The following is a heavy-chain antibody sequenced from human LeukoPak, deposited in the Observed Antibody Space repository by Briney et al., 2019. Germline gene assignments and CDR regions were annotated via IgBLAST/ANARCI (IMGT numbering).Heavy chain of an antibody. CDR1: GGSISSSSYY. CDR3: ARGYSSGWYGTDFDY. Sequence: SETLSLTCTVSGGSISSSSYYWGWIRQPPGKGLEWIGSIYYSGSTYYNPSLKSRVAISVDTPKNQFSLKLSSVTAADTAVYYCARGYSSGWYGTDFDYWGQGTLVTVSS. V-gene: IGHV4-39*01. CDR2: IYYSGST. D-gene: IGHD6-19*01. J-gene: IGHJ4*02.